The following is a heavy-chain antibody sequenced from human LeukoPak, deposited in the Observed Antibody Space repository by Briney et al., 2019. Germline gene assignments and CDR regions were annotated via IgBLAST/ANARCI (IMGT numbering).Heavy chain of an antibody. D-gene: IGHD1-7*01. CDR1: GYTFTSYF. Sequence: ASVKVSCNASGYTFTSYFIHWVRQAPGQGLEWVGVLNPSDGSTTYAQKFQGRVTMTRDTSTSTVYMDLNSLRSEDTAVFYCARDLGSGQPGTIPGGLDYWGQGTLVTVSA. CDR2: LNPSDGST. J-gene: IGHJ4*02. V-gene: IGHV1-46*01. CDR3: ARDLGSGQPGTIPGGLDY.